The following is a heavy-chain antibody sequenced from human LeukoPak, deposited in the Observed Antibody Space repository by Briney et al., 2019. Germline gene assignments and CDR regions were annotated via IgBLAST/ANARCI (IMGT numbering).Heavy chain of an antibody. CDR3: ARGITMKGFDL. V-gene: IGHV3-48*03. CDR1: GFTFSSYE. Sequence: GGSLRLSCAASGFTFSSYEMNWVRQAPGKGLEWISYISSSGSTIYYADSVKGRFTISRDNAKNSLYLQMNSLRAEDTAVYYCARGITMKGFDLWGRGTLVTVSS. J-gene: IGHJ2*01. D-gene: IGHD3-22*01. CDR2: ISSSGSTI.